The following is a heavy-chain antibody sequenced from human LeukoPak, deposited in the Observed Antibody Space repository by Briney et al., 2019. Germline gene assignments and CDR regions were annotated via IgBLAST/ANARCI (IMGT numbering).Heavy chain of an antibody. V-gene: IGHV1-69*13. CDR3: ARTRDPAVRRVFDPNFDY. D-gene: IGHD3-9*01. J-gene: IGHJ4*02. CDR1: GGTFSSHA. Sequence: ASVKVSCKASGGTFSSHAISWVRQAPGQGLEWMGGIIPIFGTANYAQKFQGRVTITADEFTSTAYMELRSLRSDDTAVYYCARTRDPAVRRVFDPNFDYWGQGTRIIVSS. CDR2: IIPIFGTA.